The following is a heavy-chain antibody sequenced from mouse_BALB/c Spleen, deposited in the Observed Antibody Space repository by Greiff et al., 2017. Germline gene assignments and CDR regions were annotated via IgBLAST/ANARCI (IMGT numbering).Heavy chain of an antibody. J-gene: IGHJ4*01. Sequence: QVQLQQPGAELVRPGASVRLSCKASGYTFTSYWINWVKQRPGQGLEWIGNIYPSDSYTNYNQKFKDKATLTVDKSSSTAYMQLSSPTSEDSAVYYCMSTDYWGQGTSVTVSS. D-gene: IGHD2-1*01. CDR1: GYTFTSYW. CDR3: MSTDY. V-gene: IGHV1-69*02. CDR2: IYPSDSYT.